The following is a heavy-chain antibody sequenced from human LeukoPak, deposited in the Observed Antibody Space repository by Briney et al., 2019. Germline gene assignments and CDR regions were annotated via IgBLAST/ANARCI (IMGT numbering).Heavy chain of an antibody. J-gene: IGHJ4*02. D-gene: IGHD3-10*01. Sequence: GESLKISCKGSGYSFTTYWIGWVRQMPGKGLEWMGIIYPGDSDTRYGPSFQGQVTISADKSINTAYLQWSSLKASDTAMYYCARLGTYWSNYYFEYWGQGTLVTVSS. V-gene: IGHV5-51*01. CDR3: ARLGTYWSNYYFEY. CDR1: GYSFTTYW. CDR2: IYPGDSDT.